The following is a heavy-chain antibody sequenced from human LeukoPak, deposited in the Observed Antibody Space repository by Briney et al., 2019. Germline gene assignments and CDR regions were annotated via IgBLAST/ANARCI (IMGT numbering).Heavy chain of an antibody. D-gene: IGHD6-19*01. CDR3: ARVGSGWYGKGYMDV. CDR2: ISSSSSYI. Sequence: GGSLRLSCAASGFTFSSYEMNWVRQAPGKGLEWVSSISSSSSYIYYADSVKGRFTISRDNAKNSLYLQMNSLRAEDTAVYYCARVGSGWYGKGYMDVWGKGTTVTISS. J-gene: IGHJ6*03. V-gene: IGHV3-21*01. CDR1: GFTFSSYE.